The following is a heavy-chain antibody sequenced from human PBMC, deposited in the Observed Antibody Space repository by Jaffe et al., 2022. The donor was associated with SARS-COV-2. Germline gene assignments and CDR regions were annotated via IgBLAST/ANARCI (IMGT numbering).Heavy chain of an antibody. J-gene: IGHJ4*02. CDR1: GFTFSNYG. CDR2: ISYDGSKK. Sequence: QVQLVESGGGVVQPGRSLRLSCAASGFTFSNYGIHWVRQAPGKGLEWVAVISYDGSKKYYGDSVKGRFTISRDNSKNTLYLQLNSLRAEDTAIYYCAKNEEPRQFWSWVDYWGQGTLVTVSS. V-gene: IGHV3-30*18. CDR3: AKNEEPRQFWSWVDY. D-gene: IGHD3-3*01.